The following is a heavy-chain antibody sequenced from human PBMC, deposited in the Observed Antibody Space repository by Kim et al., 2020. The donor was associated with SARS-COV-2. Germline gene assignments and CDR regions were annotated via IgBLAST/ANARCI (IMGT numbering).Heavy chain of an antibody. CDR2: MNPNSGNT. D-gene: IGHD3-3*01. J-gene: IGHJ6*02. V-gene: IGHV1-8*01. Sequence: ASVKVSCKASGYTFTSYDINWVRQATGQGLEWMGWMNPNSGNTGYAQKFQGRVTMTRNTSISTAYMELSSLRSEDTAVYYCARGGNKISTITIFGVVNTYGMDVWGQGTPVTVSS. CDR1: GYTFTSYD. CDR3: ARGGNKISTITIFGVVNTYGMDV.